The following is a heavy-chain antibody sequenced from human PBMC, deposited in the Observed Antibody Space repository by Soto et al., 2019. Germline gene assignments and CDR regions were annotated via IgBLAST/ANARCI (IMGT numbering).Heavy chain of an antibody. J-gene: IGHJ5*02. Sequence: QVQLVQSGAEVKKPGSSVKVSCKASGGTFSSYAISWVRQAPGQGLEWMGGIIPIFGTANYAQKFQGRVRITAYESTSTAYMELSSLRSEDTAVYYCATAYYDFWSGYSGWFDPWGQGTLVTVSS. CDR2: IIPIFGTA. D-gene: IGHD3-3*01. CDR1: GGTFSSYA. V-gene: IGHV1-69*12. CDR3: ATAYYDFWSGYSGWFDP.